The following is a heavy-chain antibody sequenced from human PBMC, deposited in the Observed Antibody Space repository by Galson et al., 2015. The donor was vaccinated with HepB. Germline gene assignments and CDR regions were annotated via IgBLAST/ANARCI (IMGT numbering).Heavy chain of an antibody. J-gene: IGHJ3*01. V-gene: IGHV3-64D*06. CDR2: ITNDGVGT. D-gene: IGHD3-9*01. Sequence: SLRLSCAASGFNFNYYAMHWVRQAPGRGLAYISGITNDGVGTNYADSVNGRFTISRDNARKSLNLQVTSLRPEDTALYYCVKEDILSGFSVGSFHVWGQGTMVTVSS. CDR3: VKEDILSGFSVGSFHV. CDR1: GFNFNYYA.